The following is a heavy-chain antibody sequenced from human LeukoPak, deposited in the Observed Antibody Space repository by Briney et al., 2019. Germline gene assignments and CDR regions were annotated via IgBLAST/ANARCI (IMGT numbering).Heavy chain of an antibody. Sequence: GGSLRLSCAASGFTFSSYSMNWVRQAPGKGLEWVSYISSSSSTIYYADSVKGRFTISRDNAKNSLYLQMNSLTAEDTAAYYCARVPGGATVDYWGQGTLVTVSS. V-gene: IGHV3-48*04. CDR1: GFTFSSYS. D-gene: IGHD4-23*01. CDR2: ISSSSSTI. J-gene: IGHJ4*02. CDR3: ARVPGGATVDY.